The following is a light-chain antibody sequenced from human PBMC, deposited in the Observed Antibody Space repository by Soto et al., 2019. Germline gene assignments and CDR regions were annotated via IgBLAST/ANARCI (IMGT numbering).Light chain of an antibody. CDR1: QSVSSSY. CDR2: GAS. V-gene: IGKV3-20*01. CDR3: QQYGSSLT. Sequence: EIVLTQSPGTVSLSPGERASLSCGASQSVSSSYLAWYQQKPVQAPRFLIYGASTRLIGIPDRFSGSGSGTDFTLTISRLEPEDFAVYYCQQYGSSLTLGQGTRLEI. J-gene: IGKJ5*01.